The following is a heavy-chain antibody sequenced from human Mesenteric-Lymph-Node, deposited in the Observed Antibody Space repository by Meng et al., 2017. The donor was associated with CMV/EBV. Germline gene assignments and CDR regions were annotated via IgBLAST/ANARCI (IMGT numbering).Heavy chain of an antibody. J-gene: IGHJ6*02. Sequence: SGPTLVKPTQTLTLTCTFSGFSLSTSEVGVGWIRQPPGKALEWLALIYWNDDKRYSPSLKDRLTITKDTSKNQVVLTMTNMDPVDTATYYCARIGGGGRGFYYYYGMDVWGQGTTVTVSS. CDR1: GFSLSTSEVG. V-gene: IGHV2-5*01. CDR3: ARIGGGGRGFYYYYGMDV. CDR2: IYWNDDK. D-gene: IGHD1-26*01.